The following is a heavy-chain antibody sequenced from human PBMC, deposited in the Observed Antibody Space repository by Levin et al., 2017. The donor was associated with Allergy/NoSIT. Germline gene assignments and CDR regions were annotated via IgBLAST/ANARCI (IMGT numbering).Heavy chain of an antibody. CDR1: GFSLSTSTVG. CDR2: IYWDNDT. Sequence: QTLSLTCTFSGFSLSTSTVGVGWVRQPPGKALEWLALIYWDNDTRYSPSLKSRLTITKDTSKNQVVLTMTNMDPVDTATYFCAHRRASTLDYWGQGILVTVSS. J-gene: IGHJ4*02. CDR3: AHRRASTLDY. V-gene: IGHV2-5*02. D-gene: IGHD2-2*01.